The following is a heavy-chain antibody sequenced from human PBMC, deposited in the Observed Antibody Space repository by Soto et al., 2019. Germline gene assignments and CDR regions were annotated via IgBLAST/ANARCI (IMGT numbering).Heavy chain of an antibody. CDR3: ARAGRGYCSGGSCYSGLHGMDV. CDR1: GGSISSSNW. CDR2: IYHNGST. D-gene: IGHD2-15*01. Sequence: QVQLQESGPGLVKPSGTLSLTCAVSGGSISSSNWWSWVRQPPGKGLEWIGEIYHNGSTNYNPSLKSRVTISVDKSKNQFSLKLSSVTAADTAVYYCARAGRGYCSGGSCYSGLHGMDVWGQGTTVTVSS. V-gene: IGHV4-4*02. J-gene: IGHJ6*02.